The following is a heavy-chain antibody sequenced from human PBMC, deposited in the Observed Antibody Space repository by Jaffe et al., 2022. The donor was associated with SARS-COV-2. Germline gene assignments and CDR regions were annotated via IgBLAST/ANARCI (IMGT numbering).Heavy chain of an antibody. CDR2: ISSSSSTI. CDR3: ARYDKYCSSTSCSNYYYYGMDV. V-gene: IGHV3-48*02. D-gene: IGHD2-2*01. CDR1: GFTFSSYS. Sequence: EVQLVESGGGLVQPGGSLRLSCAASGFTFSSYSMNWVRQAPGKGLEWVSYISSSSSTIYYADSVKGRFTISRDNAKNSLYLQMNSLRDEDTAVYYCARYDKYCSSTSCSNYYYYGMDVWGQGTTVTVSS. J-gene: IGHJ6*02.